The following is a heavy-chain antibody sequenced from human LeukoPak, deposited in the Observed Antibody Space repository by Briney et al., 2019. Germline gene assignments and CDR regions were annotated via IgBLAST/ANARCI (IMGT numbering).Heavy chain of an antibody. CDR3: ARGHQLDLEDY. D-gene: IGHD1-7*01. CDR2: MNPNSGNT. V-gene: IGHV1-8*01. J-gene: IGHJ4*02. CDR1: GYTFTSYD. Sequence: ASVKVSCKASGYTFTSYDINWVRQATGQGLEWMGWMNPNSGNTGYAQKFQGRVTMTRNNSISTAYMELSSLRSEGTAVYYCARGHQLDLEDYWGEGTLVTVCS.